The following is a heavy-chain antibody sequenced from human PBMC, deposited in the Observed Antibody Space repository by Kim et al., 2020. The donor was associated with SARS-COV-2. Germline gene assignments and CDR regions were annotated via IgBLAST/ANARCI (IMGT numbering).Heavy chain of an antibody. V-gene: IGHV3-66*01. CDR3: ARDAYSSSWYSHDY. CDR1: GFTVSSNY. D-gene: IGHD6-13*01. J-gene: IGHJ4*02. CDR2: IYSGGST. Sequence: GGSLRLSCAASGFTVSSNYMSWVRQASGKGLEWVSVIYSGGSTYYADSVKGRFTISRDNSKNTLYLQMNSLRAEDTAVYYCARDAYSSSWYSHDYWGQGTLVTVSS.